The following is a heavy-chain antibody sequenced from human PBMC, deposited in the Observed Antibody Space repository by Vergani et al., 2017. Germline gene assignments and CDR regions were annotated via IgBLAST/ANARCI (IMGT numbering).Heavy chain of an antibody. CDR3: TKWGVLPL. J-gene: IGHJ4*02. CDR2: IVPLLNTA. CDR1: GGTFSSYS. D-gene: IGHD3-16*01. V-gene: IGHV1-69*11. Sequence: QVHLVQSGAEVRKPGSSVKVSCKASGGTFSSYSISWVRQAPGQGLEWMGRIVPLLNTANYAQKYQGRVTITADESTSTTYMEMRSLRSEDTAIYYCTKWGVLPLWGQGTLVTVSA.